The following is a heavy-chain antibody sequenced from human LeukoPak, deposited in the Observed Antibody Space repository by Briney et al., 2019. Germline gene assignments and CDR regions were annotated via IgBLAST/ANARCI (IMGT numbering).Heavy chain of an antibody. Sequence: GGSLRLSCAASGFTFSSYWMHWVRQAPGKGLVWVSRINSDGSSTSYADSVKGRFTISRDNAKNTLYLQMNSLRAEDTAVYYRARVEGIYYYDSSGSDAFDIWGQGTMVTVSS. CDR2: INSDGSST. CDR1: GFTFSSYW. V-gene: IGHV3-74*01. J-gene: IGHJ3*02. D-gene: IGHD3-22*01. CDR3: ARVEGIYYYDSSGSDAFDI.